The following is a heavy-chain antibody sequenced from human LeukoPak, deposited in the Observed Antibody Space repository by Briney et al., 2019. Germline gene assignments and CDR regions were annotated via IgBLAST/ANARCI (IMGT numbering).Heavy chain of an antibody. D-gene: IGHD6-13*01. J-gene: IGHJ4*02. V-gene: IGHV3-21*01. CDR2: ISSSSSYI. Sequence: GGSLRLSCAASGFTFSSYSMNWVRQAPGKGPEWVSSISSSSSYIYYADSVKGRFTISRDNAKNSLYLQMNSLRAEDTAVYYCARDRVYSSSWYLPWDYWGQGTLVTVSS. CDR1: GFTFSSYS. CDR3: ARDRVYSSSWYLPWDY.